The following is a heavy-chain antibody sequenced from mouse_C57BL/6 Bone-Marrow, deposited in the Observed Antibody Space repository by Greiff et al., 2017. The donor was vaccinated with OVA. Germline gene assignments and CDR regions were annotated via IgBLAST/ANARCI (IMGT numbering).Heavy chain of an antibody. CDR3: ASEGAMDY. CDR1: GYTFTSYG. Sequence: QVQLKQSGAELARPGASVKLSCKASGYTFTSYGISWVKQRTGQGLEWIGEIYPRSGNTYYNEKFKGKATLTADKSSSTAYMELRSLTSEDSAVYFCASEGAMDYWGQGTSVTVSS. CDR2: IYPRSGNT. V-gene: IGHV1-81*01. J-gene: IGHJ4*01.